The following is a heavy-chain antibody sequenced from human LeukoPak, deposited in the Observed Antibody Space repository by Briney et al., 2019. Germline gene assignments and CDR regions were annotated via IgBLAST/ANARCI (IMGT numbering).Heavy chain of an antibody. J-gene: IGHJ4*02. CDR3: AKRDGYNSNPLKD. CDR1: GFTFSSYG. Sequence: AGGSLRLSCAASGFTFSSYGMSWVRQAPGKGLEWISAISGSGSSTYYADSVKGRFTISRDNSKNTLYLQMNSLRAEDTALYYCAKRDGYNSNPLKDWGQGTLVTVSS. D-gene: IGHD5-24*01. V-gene: IGHV3-23*01. CDR2: ISGSGSST.